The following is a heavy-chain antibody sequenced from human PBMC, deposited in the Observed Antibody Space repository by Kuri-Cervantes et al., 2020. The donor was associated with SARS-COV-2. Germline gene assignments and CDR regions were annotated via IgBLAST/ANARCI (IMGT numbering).Heavy chain of an antibody. V-gene: IGHV3-30*07. J-gene: IGHJ4*02. CDR2: ISYDGGNK. D-gene: IGHD3-22*01. CDR3: TTERYYYDSSGYGSDLTVGY. Sequence: GGSLRLSCAASGFTFSSYAMHWVRQAPGKGLEWVAVISYDGGNKYYADSVKGRFTISRDNSKNTLYLQMNSLKTEDTAVYYCTTERYYYDSSGYGSDLTVGYWGQGTLVTVSS. CDR1: GFTFSSYA.